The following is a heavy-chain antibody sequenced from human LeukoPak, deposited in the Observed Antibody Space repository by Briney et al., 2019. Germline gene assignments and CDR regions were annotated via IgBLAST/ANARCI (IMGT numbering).Heavy chain of an antibody. Sequence: ASVKVSCKASGYTFTGYYMHWVRQAPGQGLEWMGWINPNSGGTNYAQKFQGRVTMTRDTSISTAYMELSRLRSDDTAVYYCATEGDYYDSSGYWRWFDPWGQGTLVTVSS. J-gene: IGHJ5*02. CDR2: INPNSGGT. V-gene: IGHV1-2*02. CDR1: GYTFTGYY. CDR3: ATEGDYYDSSGYWRWFDP. D-gene: IGHD3-22*01.